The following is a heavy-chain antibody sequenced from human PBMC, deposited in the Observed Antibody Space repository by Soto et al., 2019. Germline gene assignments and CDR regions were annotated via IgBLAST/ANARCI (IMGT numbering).Heavy chain of an antibody. Sequence: QVQLVESGGGVVHPGRSLRLSCAASGFTFSSYGMHWVRQAPGKGLEWVAVIWYDGSNKYYADSVKGRFTISRDNSKNTXYXXMNSLRAEDTAVYYCARDRGIAAAGTDYYYYGMDVWGQGTTVTVSS. CDR3: ARDRGIAAAGTDYYYYGMDV. D-gene: IGHD6-13*01. CDR1: GFTFSSYG. V-gene: IGHV3-33*01. CDR2: IWYDGSNK. J-gene: IGHJ6*02.